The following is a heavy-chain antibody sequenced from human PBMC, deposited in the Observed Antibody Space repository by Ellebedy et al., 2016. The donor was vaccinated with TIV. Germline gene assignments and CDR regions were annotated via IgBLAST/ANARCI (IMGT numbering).Heavy chain of an antibody. CDR3: ARFLRSDSRSYPFDH. J-gene: IGHJ4*02. Sequence: SETLSLTXTVSGASISRYYWSWIRQPPGKGLEWIGDIYYSGSTNYNPSLKSRVTISIDTSKSQFSLKLRSVTAADTAVYYCARFLRSDSRSYPFDHWGQGTLVTVSS. V-gene: IGHV4-59*01. CDR1: GASISRYY. CDR2: IYYSGST. D-gene: IGHD3-22*01.